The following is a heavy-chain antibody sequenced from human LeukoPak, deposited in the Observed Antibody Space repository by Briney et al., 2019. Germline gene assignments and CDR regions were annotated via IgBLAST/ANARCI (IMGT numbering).Heavy chain of an antibody. CDR1: GYTFTRYY. V-gene: IGHV1-2*02. CDR2: INPNSGGT. Sequence: ASVKVSCKASGYTFTRYYMHWVRQAPGQGLEWMGWINPNSGGTNYAQKFEGRVTMTRDTSISTAYMELSRLRSDDTAVYYCARGFGVRSGYDEGWFSDYWGQGTLVTVSS. CDR3: ARGFGVRSGYDEGWFSDY. D-gene: IGHD5-12*01. J-gene: IGHJ4*02.